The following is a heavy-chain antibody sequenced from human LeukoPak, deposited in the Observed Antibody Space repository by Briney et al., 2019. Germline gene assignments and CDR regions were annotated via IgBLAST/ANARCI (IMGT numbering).Heavy chain of an antibody. Sequence: GGSLRLSCAASGFTFSIYGMHWVRQAPGKGLEWVAFIRYDESSQRYTDSVKGRFTISRDNSKNTVYLQMNSLRAEDTAVYYCAKKRDVAAGGSGAFDYWGQGSLVTVSS. CDR3: AKKRDVAAGGSGAFDY. CDR2: IRYDESSQ. J-gene: IGHJ4*02. CDR1: GFTFSIYG. V-gene: IGHV3-30*02. D-gene: IGHD6-13*01.